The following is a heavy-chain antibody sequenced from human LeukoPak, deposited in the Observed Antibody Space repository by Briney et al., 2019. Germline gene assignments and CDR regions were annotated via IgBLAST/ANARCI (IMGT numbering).Heavy chain of an antibody. CDR3: ARDSGGHPFDY. J-gene: IGHJ4*02. CDR2: TWGDGSTK. Sequence: PGGSLRLSCAAPGFTFSSYGMHWVRQAQAKGLEWVAVTWGDGSTKYYADSVKGRFTISRDNSENTLYLQMSSLRVEDTAVYYCARDSGGHPFDYWGQGTLVTVSS. CDR1: GFTFSSYG. D-gene: IGHD3-10*01. V-gene: IGHV3-33*01.